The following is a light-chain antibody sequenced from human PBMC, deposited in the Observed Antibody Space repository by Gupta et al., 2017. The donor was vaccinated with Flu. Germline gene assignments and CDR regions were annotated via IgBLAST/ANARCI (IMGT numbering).Light chain of an antibody. V-gene: IGLV2-14*03. CDR3: SSCTSLRSWV. CDR2: DVN. J-gene: IGLJ3*02. CDR1: SSDIGRYNS. Sequence: SITISCTGTSSDIGRYNSVSWYQQPAGKAPKLIIFDVNDRPSGVSNRFSGSKSGNTASLTISGLQAADEADYFCSSCTSLRSWVFGGGTKLTVL.